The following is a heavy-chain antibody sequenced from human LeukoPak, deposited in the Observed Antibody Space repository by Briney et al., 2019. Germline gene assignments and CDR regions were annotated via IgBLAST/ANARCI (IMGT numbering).Heavy chain of an antibody. CDR3: ARGVSGYCSPTSCWEHYYYYMDV. D-gene: IGHD2-2*01. CDR2: MNPNSGNT. CDR1: GYRFSSYG. J-gene: IGHJ6*03. Sequence: ASVKVSCKASGYRFSSYGISWVRQATGQGLEWMGWMNPNSGNTGYAQKFQGRVTITRNTSISTAYMELSSLRSEDTAVYYCARGVSGYCSPTSCWEHYYYYMDVWGKGTTVTVSS. V-gene: IGHV1-8*03.